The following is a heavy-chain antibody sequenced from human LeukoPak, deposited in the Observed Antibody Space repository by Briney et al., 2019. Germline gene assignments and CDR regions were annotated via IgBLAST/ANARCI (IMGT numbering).Heavy chain of an antibody. Sequence: PGGSLRLSCAASGFTFSSYAMKWVRQAPGKGLEWVSTISGSGASTYYADSVKGRFTISRDNSKNTLYLQMNSLRAEDTAVYYCAKVHRWNYGSGSSPPFDPWGQGTLVTVSS. D-gene: IGHD3-10*01. V-gene: IGHV3-23*01. CDR2: ISGSGAST. J-gene: IGHJ5*02. CDR3: AKVHRWNYGSGSSPPFDP. CDR1: GFTFSSYA.